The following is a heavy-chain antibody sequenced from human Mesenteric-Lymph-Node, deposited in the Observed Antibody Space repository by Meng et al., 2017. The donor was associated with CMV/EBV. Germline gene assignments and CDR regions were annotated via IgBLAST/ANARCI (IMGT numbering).Heavy chain of an antibody. J-gene: IGHJ4*02. D-gene: IGHD6-13*01. CDR2: IYYSGST. CDR1: GGSMSSSDYY. Sequence: SETLSLTCTVSGGSMSSSDYYWGWIRQPPGKGLEWIGSIYYSGSTYYNPSLKSRVTISVDTSKNQFSLKLSSVTAADTAVYYCAISWGSSSWPIDYWGQGTLVTVSS. CDR3: AISWGSSSWPIDY. V-gene: IGHV4-39*01.